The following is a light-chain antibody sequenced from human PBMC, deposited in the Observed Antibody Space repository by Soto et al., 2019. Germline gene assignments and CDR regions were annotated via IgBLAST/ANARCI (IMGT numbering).Light chain of an antibody. V-gene: IGKV3-15*01. CDR2: GSS. CDR1: QGLCSN. J-gene: IGKJ5*01. Sequence: EILLTQSPATLPVSPGERATLSCRASQGLCSNLAWFQQKPGHAPRLLIYGSSTRATGVPARFSGSGSGADFTLTISNLQSEDFAVYYCQQYTNWPPITLGQGTRLEVK. CDR3: QQYTNWPPIT.